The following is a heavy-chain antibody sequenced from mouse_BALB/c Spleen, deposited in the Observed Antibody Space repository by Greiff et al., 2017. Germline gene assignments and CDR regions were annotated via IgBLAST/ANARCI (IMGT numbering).Heavy chain of an antibody. Sequence: VQLQQSGAELARPGASVKISCKGSGYTFTDYAMHWVKQSHAKSLEWIGVISTYYGDASYNQKFKGKATMTVDKSSSTAYMELARLTSEDSAIYYCAREGTTAGYAMDYWGQGTSVTVSS. CDR2: ISTYYGDA. CDR3: AREGTTAGYAMDY. CDR1: GYTFTDYA. J-gene: IGHJ4*01. D-gene: IGHD1-2*01. V-gene: IGHV1S137*01.